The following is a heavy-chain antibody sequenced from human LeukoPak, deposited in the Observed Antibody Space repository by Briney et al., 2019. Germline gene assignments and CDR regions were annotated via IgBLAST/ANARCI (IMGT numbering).Heavy chain of an antibody. Sequence: SQALSLTCTVSGGSISSGSYYWSWIRHPAGKGLEWIGRIYTSGSTNYNPSLKSRVTISVDTSKNQFSLKLSSVTAADTAVYYCARVRSGTYSDQYYFDFWGQGTLVTVSS. V-gene: IGHV4-61*02. CDR1: GGSISSGSYY. J-gene: IGHJ4*02. D-gene: IGHD1-26*01. CDR3: ARVRSGTYSDQYYFDF. CDR2: IYTSGST.